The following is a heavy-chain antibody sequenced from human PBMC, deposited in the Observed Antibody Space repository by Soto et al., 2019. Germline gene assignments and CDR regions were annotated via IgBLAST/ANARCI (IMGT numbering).Heavy chain of an antibody. D-gene: IGHD1-1*01. Sequence: QVQLQESGPGLVKPSETLSLTCTVSGGSISSYYWSWIRQPPGKGLEWIGYIYYSGSTNYNPSLKSRVTISVDTSKNQFSLKLSSVTAADTAVDYCARVRLDPEGWFDPWGQGTLVTVSS. J-gene: IGHJ5*02. CDR3: ARVRLDPEGWFDP. CDR1: GGSISSYY. CDR2: IYYSGST. V-gene: IGHV4-59*01.